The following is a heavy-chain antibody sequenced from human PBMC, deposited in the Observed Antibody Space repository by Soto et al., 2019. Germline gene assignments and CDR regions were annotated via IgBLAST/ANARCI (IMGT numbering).Heavy chain of an antibody. J-gene: IGHJ5*02. CDR3: ARDSAHRTRGDFDWFDP. D-gene: IGHD1-7*01. V-gene: IGHV4-61*01. CDR2: IYYSGST. CDR1: GGSVSSGSYY. Sequence: QVQLQESGPGLVKPSETLSLTCTVSGGSVSSGSYYWSWIRQPPGKGLEWIGYIYYSGSTHYNPSLKSRVTISVDTSKNQFSLKLSSVTAADTAVYYCARDSAHRTRGDFDWFDPWGQGTLVTVSS.